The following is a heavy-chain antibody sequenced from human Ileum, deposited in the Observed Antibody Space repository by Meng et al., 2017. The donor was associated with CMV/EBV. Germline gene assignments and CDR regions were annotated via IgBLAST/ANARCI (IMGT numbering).Heavy chain of an antibody. Sequence: PGMVKHSETPPLRFHGSGGSIRSSRYYLGWIRQPPGKGLEWIGSIYYSGSTYYNPSLKSRVTISVDTSKNQFSLKLSSVTAADTAVYYCARVGAMVRGPHFDYWGQGTLVTVSS. D-gene: IGHD3-10*01. J-gene: IGHJ4*02. CDR3: ARVGAMVRGPHFDY. CDR1: GGSIRSSRYY. V-gene: IGHV4-39*07. CDR2: IYYSGST.